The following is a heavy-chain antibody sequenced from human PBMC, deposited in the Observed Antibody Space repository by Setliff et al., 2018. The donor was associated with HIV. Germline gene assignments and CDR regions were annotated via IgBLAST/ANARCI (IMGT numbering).Heavy chain of an antibody. J-gene: IGHJ4*02. CDR1: GFTFGEYA. D-gene: IGHD1-1*01. Sequence: GGSLRLSCTASGFTFGEYAMSWVRQAPGKGLEWVGIIKSKAYGETTEYAASVKGRFTLSRDDSKSIAYLQMNSLKAEDTGVYYCTPPPGTYWGQGTLVTVSS. CDR3: TPPPGTY. CDR2: IKSKAYGETT. V-gene: IGHV3-49*04.